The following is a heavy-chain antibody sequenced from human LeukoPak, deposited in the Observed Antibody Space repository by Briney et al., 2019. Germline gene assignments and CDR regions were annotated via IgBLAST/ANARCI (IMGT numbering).Heavy chain of an antibody. CDR2: INHSGST. J-gene: IGHJ4*02. D-gene: IGHD6-19*01. CDR1: GGSFSGYY. CDR3: ARGPVYGYSSGWYRY. Sequence: ASETLSLTCAVYGGSFSGYYWSWIRQPPGKGLEWIGEINHSGSTNYNPSLKSRVTISVDTSKNQFSLKLSSVTAADTAVYYCARGPVYGYSSGWYRYWGQGTLVTVSS. V-gene: IGHV4-34*01.